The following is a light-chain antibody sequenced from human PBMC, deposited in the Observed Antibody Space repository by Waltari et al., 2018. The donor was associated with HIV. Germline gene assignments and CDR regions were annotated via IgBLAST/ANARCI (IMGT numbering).Light chain of an antibody. CDR1: QSCSSIY. Sequence: EIVFTQSPVTLSLSQGDRATLSCRASQSCSSIYLACYLQKPGQAPRLLIYGASNTATGVPDRFSGSGSGTDFTLIISRLEPEDFAVYYCQHYGGSAIYTFGQGTKLEIK. CDR3: QHYGGSAIYT. V-gene: IGKV3-20*01. CDR2: GAS. J-gene: IGKJ2*01.